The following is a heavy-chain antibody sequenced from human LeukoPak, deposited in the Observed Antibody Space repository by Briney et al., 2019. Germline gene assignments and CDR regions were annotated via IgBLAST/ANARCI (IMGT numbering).Heavy chain of an antibody. CDR2: INSNSGGT. D-gene: IGHD3-10*01. J-gene: IGHJ3*02. Sequence: ASVKVSCKASGYTFTGYYMHWVRQAPGQGLEWMVWINSNSGGTNYAQKFQGRVTMTRDTSISTAYMELSRLRSDDTAVYYCAGEGITMVRGVIGEDDAFDIWGQGTMVTVSS. CDR3: AGEGITMVRGVIGEDDAFDI. V-gene: IGHV1-2*02. CDR1: GYTFTGYY.